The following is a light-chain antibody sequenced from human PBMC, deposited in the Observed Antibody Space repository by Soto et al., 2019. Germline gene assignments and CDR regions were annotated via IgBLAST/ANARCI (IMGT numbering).Light chain of an antibody. J-gene: IGKJ4*01. Sequence: DIQMTQSPSTLSASVGERVKRSCRASQSIRRWLAWYQQKPGKAHKLLIYDAYTLKSGVPPRFRGSGSGTAFTLTISSLQSDDFANYYCQQYNSYLVTFGGGTKV. V-gene: IGKV1-5*01. CDR1: QSIRRW. CDR2: DAY. CDR3: QQYNSYLVT.